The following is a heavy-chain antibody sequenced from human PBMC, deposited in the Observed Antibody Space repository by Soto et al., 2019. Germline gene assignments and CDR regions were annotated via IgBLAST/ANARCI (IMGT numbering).Heavy chain of an antibody. J-gene: IGHJ4*02. Sequence: SETLSLTCAVYGGSFSGYYWSWIRQPPGKGLEWIGEINHSGSTNYNPSLKSRVTISVDTSKNQFSLKLSSVTAADTAVYYCAKDSPPHCQYSYGFSSICYFDYWGQGTLVTVSS. CDR1: GGSFSGYY. D-gene: IGHD5-18*01. CDR3: AKDSPPHCQYSYGFSSICYFDY. V-gene: IGHV4-34*01. CDR2: INHSGST.